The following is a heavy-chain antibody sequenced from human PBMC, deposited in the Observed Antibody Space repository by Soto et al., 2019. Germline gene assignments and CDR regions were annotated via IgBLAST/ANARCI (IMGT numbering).Heavy chain of an antibody. D-gene: IGHD2-2*01. CDR1: SGSISSSNW. CDR2: LYHSGST. J-gene: IGHJ6*03. CDR3: ARTVGYGSSTSCYVESYYYYMDV. Sequence: QVQLQESGPGLVKPSGTLSLTCAVSSGSISSSNWWSWVRQPPGKGLEWIGELYHSGSTNYNPSLKSRVTRSVDKSKNQFSLKLSSVTAADTAVYYCARTVGYGSSTSCYVESYYYYMDVWGKGTTVTVSS. V-gene: IGHV4-4*02.